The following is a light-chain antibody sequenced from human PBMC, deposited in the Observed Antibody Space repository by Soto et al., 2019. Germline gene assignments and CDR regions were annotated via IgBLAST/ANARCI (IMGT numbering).Light chain of an antibody. CDR3: QQSYNTPFT. CDR1: QSISNY. V-gene: IGKV1-39*01. J-gene: IGKJ3*01. Sequence: DIQMTQSPSSLSASVGDRVTITCRASQSISNYLNWYQQKPGKAPKLLIYAASTLQSGVPSRFSGSGSGTEVTLSISSLQPEDFATYFCQQSYNTPFTFGPGTKMYI. CDR2: AAS.